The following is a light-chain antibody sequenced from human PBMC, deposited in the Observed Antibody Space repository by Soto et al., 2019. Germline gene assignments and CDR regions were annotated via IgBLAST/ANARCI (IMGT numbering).Light chain of an antibody. V-gene: IGLV2-14*01. CDR2: EVS. CDR3: FSFTTDWTNV. J-gene: IGLJ1*01. Sequence: QSVLTQPASVSGSPGQSITISCTGTSSDVGAYNYVSWFQQHPGKAPTLVISEVSNRTSGVSNRFSGSKSGNAGSLTISGLQAADEADYFCFSFTTDWTNVVGTGNKVTVL. CDR1: SSDVGAYNY.